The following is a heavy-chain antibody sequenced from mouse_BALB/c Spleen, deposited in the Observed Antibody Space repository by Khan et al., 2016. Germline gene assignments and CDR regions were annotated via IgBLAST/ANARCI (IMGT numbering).Heavy chain of an antibody. J-gene: IGHJ3*01. V-gene: IGHV9-2-1*01. CDR2: INTETGET. CDR3: ARATLLRLLAY. Sequence: QIQLVQSGPELKKPGETVKISCKASGYTFTDYSMHWVKQAPGKGLKWMGWINTETGETTYADDFKGRFAFSLETSASTAYLRINNLKNEDTATYFCARATLLRLLAYWGQGTLVTVSA. D-gene: IGHD1-2*01. CDR1: GYTFTDYS.